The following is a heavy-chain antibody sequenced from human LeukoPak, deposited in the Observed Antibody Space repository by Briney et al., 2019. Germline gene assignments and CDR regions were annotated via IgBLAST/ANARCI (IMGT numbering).Heavy chain of an antibody. CDR1: GFTFSSYA. J-gene: IGHJ4*02. CDR3: ARYYYDSSGYRVTYFDY. D-gene: IGHD3-22*01. CDR2: ISSNGGST. V-gene: IGHV3-64*01. Sequence: GGSLRLSCAASGFTFSSYAMHWVRQAPGKGLEYVSAISSNGGSTYYANSVKGRFTISRDNSKNTLYLQMNSLRAEDTAVYYCARYYYDSSGYRVTYFDYWGQGTLVTVSS.